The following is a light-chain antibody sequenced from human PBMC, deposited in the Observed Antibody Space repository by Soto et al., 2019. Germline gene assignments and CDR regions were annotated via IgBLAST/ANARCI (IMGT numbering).Light chain of an antibody. J-gene: IGLJ1*01. CDR2: DVS. V-gene: IGLV2-11*01. Sequence: QSALTQPRSVSGSPGQSVTISCTGTSSDVCGYNYVSWYQQYPGKAPKLMIYDVSKRPSGVPDRFSGSKSGNTASLTISGLQAEDEADYYCYSYAGSYTFYVFGTGTQLTVL. CDR1: SSDVCGYNY. CDR3: YSYAGSYTFYV.